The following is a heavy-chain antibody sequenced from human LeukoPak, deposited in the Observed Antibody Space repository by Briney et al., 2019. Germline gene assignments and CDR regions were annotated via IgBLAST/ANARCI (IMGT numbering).Heavy chain of an antibody. D-gene: IGHD4-17*01. Sequence: SETLSLTCTVSGGSISSSSYYWGWIRQPPGKGLEWIGSIYYSGSTYYNPSLKSRVTISVDTSKNQFSLKLSSVTAADTAVYYCARLHVYGDYDHDYWGQGALVTVSS. CDR2: IYYSGST. J-gene: IGHJ4*02. CDR3: ARLHVYGDYDHDY. V-gene: IGHV4-39*01. CDR1: GGSISSSSYY.